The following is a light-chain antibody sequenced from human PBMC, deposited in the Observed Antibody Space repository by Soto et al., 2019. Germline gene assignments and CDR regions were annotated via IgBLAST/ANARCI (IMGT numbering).Light chain of an antibody. CDR1: SSNIGNNY. J-gene: IGLJ2*01. V-gene: IGLV1-51*01. CDR3: GTWDSSLNGVV. CDR2: DNN. Sequence: QSVLTQPPSVSAAPGQRVTISCSGSSSNIGNNYVSWYRQLPGTAPKLLIYDNNRRTSGISDRFSGSKSGTSATLDITGLQTGDEADYYCGTWDSSLNGVVFGGGTKVTVL.